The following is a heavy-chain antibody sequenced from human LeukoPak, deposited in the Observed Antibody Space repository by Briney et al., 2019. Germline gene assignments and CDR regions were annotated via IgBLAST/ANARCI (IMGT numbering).Heavy chain of an antibody. V-gene: IGHV5-10-1*01. Sequence: GESLKISCKSSGYSFASYWISWVRQMPGKGLEWMGRIDPSDSYTNYSPSFQGHVTISADKSISTAYLQWSSLKASDTAMFYCARPSVDGSGSYPYWGQGTLVTVSS. CDR1: GYSFASYW. D-gene: IGHD3-10*01. CDR3: ARPSVDGSGSYPY. J-gene: IGHJ4*02. CDR2: IDPSDSYT.